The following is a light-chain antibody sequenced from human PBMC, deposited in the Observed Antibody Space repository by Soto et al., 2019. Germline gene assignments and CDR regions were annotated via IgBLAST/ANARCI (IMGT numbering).Light chain of an antibody. J-gene: IGKJ2*01. CDR2: GAA. Sequence: EIVLTQSPGTLSLSPGERATLSCRASQSVSSSYLAWYQQKPGQAPRLLIYGAASRATGIPDRFSGSGSGTDFTLTLSTLEAEDFAVYCCQQYGSSLMYTFGQGTNREIK. CDR3: QQYGSSLMYT. CDR1: QSVSSSY. V-gene: IGKV3-20*01.